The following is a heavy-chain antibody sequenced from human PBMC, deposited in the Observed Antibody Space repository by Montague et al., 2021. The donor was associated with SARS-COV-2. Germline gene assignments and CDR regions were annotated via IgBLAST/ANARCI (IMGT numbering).Heavy chain of an antibody. D-gene: IGHD3-10*01. CDR1: GASISRSDYY. CDR2: IHYIGNT. V-gene: IGHV4-39*01. J-gene: IGHJ5*02. CDR3: ARLWDFYGSGSYKNSWFDP. Sequence: SETLSLTCNVSGASISRSDYYCAWIRQPPGKGLEFIGSIHYIGNTYYNPSLESRVTISVDTSENQFSLKLRSVIAADTAVHYCARLWDFYGSGSYKNSWFDPWGQGTRVTVSS.